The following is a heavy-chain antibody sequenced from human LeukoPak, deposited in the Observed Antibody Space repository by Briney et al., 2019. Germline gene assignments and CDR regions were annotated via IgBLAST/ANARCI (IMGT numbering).Heavy chain of an antibody. CDR2: INHSRST. V-gene: IGHV4-34*01. Sequence: SETLSLTCAVYGGSFSGYYWSWIRQPPGKGLEWIGEINHSRSTNYNPSLKSRVTISVDTSKNQFSLKLSSVTAADTAVYYCARLFGAAAGTYEYFQHWGQGTLVTVSS. J-gene: IGHJ1*01. D-gene: IGHD6-13*01. CDR1: GGSFSGYY. CDR3: ARLFGAAAGTYEYFQH.